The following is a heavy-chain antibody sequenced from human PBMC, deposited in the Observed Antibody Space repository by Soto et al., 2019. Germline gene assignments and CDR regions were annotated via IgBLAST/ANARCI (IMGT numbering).Heavy chain of an antibody. CDR2: MNPNSGNT. V-gene: IGHV1-8*01. Sequence: ASVKVSCKAYGYTFTSYDINWVRQATGQGLEWMGWMNPNSGNTGYAQKFQGRVTMTRNTSISTAYMELSSLRSEDTAVYYCARVRGGGGLLFFERYYYYMDVLGKGAALTVSS. J-gene: IGHJ6*03. CDR3: ARVRGGGGLLFFERYYYYMDV. CDR1: GYTFTSYD. D-gene: IGHD3-10*01.